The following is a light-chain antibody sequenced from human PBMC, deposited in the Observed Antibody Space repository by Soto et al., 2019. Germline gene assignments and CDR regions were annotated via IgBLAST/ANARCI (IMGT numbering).Light chain of an antibody. J-gene: IGKJ4*01. CDR3: MQALQTPLT. CDR1: QSLLHSNGYNY. CDR2: LGS. Sequence: DIVMTQSPLSLPVTPGESASIFCRSSQSLLHSNGYNYLDWYLQKPGQSPQLLIYLGSNRASGVPDRFSGRGSGTDFTLRISRVEAEDVGIYYCMQALQTPLTFGGGTKVEIK. V-gene: IGKV2-28*01.